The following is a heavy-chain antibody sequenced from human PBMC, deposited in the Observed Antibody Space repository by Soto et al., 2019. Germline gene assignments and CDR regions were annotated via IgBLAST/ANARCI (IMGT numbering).Heavy chain of an antibody. D-gene: IGHD6-13*01. Sequence: SETLSLTCTVSGGSISSYDWSWIRQPPGKGLEWIGYIYYSGSTNYNPSLKSRVTISVDTSKNQFSLKLSSVTAADTAVYYCARTIAAAGPVLTVRGPVYYYYMDVWGKGTTVTVSS. J-gene: IGHJ6*03. CDR3: ARTIAAAGPVLTVRGPVYYYYMDV. CDR2: IYYSGST. V-gene: IGHV4-59*01. CDR1: GGSISSYD.